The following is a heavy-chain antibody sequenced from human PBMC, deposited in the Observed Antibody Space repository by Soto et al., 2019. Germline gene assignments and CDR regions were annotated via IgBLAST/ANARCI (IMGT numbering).Heavy chain of an antibody. CDR1: GFSFSSYS. J-gene: IGHJ3*02. V-gene: IGHV3-23*01. CDR3: AKSWGDTWQQSAFDI. CDR2: MSATGGST. D-gene: IGHD5-18*01. Sequence: EVQLLESGGDLIQPGGSLRLSCSASGFSFSSYSMSWVRQVPGNGLEWVSGMSATGGSTYYADSVKGRFTTSRDNSRKTLYLQMNSLRADDTAVYYCAKSWGDTWQQSAFDIWGLGTMVTVSA.